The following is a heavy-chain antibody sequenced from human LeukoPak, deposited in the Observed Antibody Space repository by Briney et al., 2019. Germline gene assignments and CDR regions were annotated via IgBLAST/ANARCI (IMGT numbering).Heavy chain of an antibody. Sequence: SETLSLTCTVSGGSISSSSYYWGWIRQPPGKGLEWIGSIYYSGSTYYNPSLKSRITVSVDTSKNQFSLKRSSVTAADTAVYYCASPSWDYWGQGTLVTVSS. CDR3: ASPSWDY. CDR1: GGSISSSSYY. J-gene: IGHJ4*02. CDR2: IYYSGST. V-gene: IGHV4-39*01.